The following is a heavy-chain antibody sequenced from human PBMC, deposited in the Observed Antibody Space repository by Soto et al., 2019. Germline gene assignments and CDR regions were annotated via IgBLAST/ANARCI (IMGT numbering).Heavy chain of an antibody. CDR1: GYTFTSYG. D-gene: IGHD3-22*01. CDR2: ISAYNGNT. V-gene: IGHV1-18*04. CDR3: ACGYYDSSGYRDFDY. J-gene: IGHJ4*01. Sequence: ASVKVSCKASGYTFTSYGISWVRQAPGQGLEWMGWISAYNGNTNYAQKLQGRVTMTTDTSTSTAYMELRSLRSDDTAVCYCACGYYDSSGYRDFDYWGQGTLVTVSS.